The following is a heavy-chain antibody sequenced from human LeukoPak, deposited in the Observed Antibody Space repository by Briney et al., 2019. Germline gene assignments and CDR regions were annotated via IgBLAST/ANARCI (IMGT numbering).Heavy chain of an antibody. CDR2: TYYRSKWSN. CDR3: ARSRGAIVDH. J-gene: IGHJ4*02. Sequence: SQTLSLTCAISGDSVSSNSAAWNWIRQSPSRGLEWLGRTYYRSKWSNDYAVSVKSRIIINPDTSKNQVSLQLNSVIPDDTAMYCCARSRGAIVDHWGQGTLVTVSS. CDR1: GDSVSSNSAA. V-gene: IGHV6-1*01.